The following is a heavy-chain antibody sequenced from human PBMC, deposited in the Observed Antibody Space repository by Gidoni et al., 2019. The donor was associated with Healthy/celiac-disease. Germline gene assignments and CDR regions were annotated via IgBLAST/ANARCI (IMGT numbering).Heavy chain of an antibody. J-gene: IGHJ6*02. D-gene: IGHD3-16*02. CDR3: AREGELSLTTGYYYYYGMDV. CDR1: GYTFTSYG. CDR2: ISAYNGNT. V-gene: IGHV1-18*01. Sequence: QVQLVQSGAGVKKPGASVKVACMASGYTFTSYGISWVRQAPGQGLEWRGWISAYNGNTNYAQKLQGRVTMTTDTSTSTAYMELRGLRSDDTAVYYCAREGELSLTTGYYYYYGMDVWGQGTTVTVSS.